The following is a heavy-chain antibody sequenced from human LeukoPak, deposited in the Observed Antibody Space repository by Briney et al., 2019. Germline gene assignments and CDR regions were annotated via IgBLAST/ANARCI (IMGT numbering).Heavy chain of an antibody. CDR3: AKRVPYSSSSVYFDF. CDR1: GFTFSSYA. J-gene: IGHJ4*02. CDR2: ITDTGSRT. V-gene: IGHV3-23*01. D-gene: IGHD6-6*01. Sequence: GGSLRLSRVASGFTFSSYAMSWVRQAPGKGLEWVSSITDTGSRTYYADSVKGRFTISRDNPKNTVYLQMNSLRAEDTALYYCAKRVPYSSSSVYFDFWGLGTLATVSS.